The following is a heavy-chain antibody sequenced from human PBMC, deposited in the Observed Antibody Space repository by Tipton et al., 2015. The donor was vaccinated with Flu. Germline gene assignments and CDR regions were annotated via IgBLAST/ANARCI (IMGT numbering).Heavy chain of an antibody. CDR3: ARGPPGRISPGPLY. CDR1: GGYISSFY. V-gene: IGHV4-59*01. CDR2: LFYDGST. J-gene: IGHJ4*02. D-gene: IGHD2/OR15-2a*01. Sequence: GLVKPSETLSLTCSVSGGYISSFYWSWIRQPPGKGLEWIGYLFYDGSTDYNPSLKSRVTMSVDMSKNQFSLELSSVTAADTAVYYCARGPPGRISPGPLYWGQGILVTVSS.